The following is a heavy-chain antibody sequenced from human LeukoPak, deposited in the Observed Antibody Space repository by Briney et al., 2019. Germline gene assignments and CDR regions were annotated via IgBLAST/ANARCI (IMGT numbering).Heavy chain of an antibody. V-gene: IGHV1-18*01. CDR2: ISTYNGNT. CDR1: GYSFSTYS. D-gene: IGHD1-26*01. CDR3: ARVYSGSYGSFDY. Sequence: ASVKVSCKTSGYSFSTYSISWVRQAAGQGLEWMGWISTYNGNTNYVQKIQGRVTMTTDTSTSTAYMELRSLRSDDTAVYYCARVYSGSYGSFDYWGQGTLVTVSS. J-gene: IGHJ4*02.